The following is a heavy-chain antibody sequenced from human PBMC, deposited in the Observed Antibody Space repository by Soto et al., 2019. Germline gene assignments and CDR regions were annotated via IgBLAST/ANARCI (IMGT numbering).Heavy chain of an antibody. CDR2: IIPVCRTT. CDR3: ARGDSRGYYMDV. Sequence: QAQLVQSGAEVRKPGSSVRVSCKSSGGRFNTYVITWVRQAPGQGLEWMGGIIPVCRTTMYAQHFEDRVTITADESTSTAYMEVSSLRSEDTAVYYCARGDSRGYYMDVWGQGTTVTVSS. V-gene: IGHV1-69*12. J-gene: IGHJ6*03. CDR1: GGRFNTYV. D-gene: IGHD3-10*01.